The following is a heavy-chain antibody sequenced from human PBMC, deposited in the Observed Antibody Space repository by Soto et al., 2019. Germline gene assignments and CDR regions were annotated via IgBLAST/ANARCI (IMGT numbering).Heavy chain of an antibody. V-gene: IGHV1-8*01. CDR1: GYTFTTYD. CDR2: MNPNSGNT. D-gene: IGHD3-22*01. Sequence: ASVKVSCKVSGYTFTTYDINWVRQATGQGLEWMGWMNPNSGNTGYAQKFQGRVSMTRDTSISTAYMELSSLRSEDMAVYFCARGVYDSSGYRIFDYWGQGSLVTVSS. J-gene: IGHJ4*02. CDR3: ARGVYDSSGYRIFDY.